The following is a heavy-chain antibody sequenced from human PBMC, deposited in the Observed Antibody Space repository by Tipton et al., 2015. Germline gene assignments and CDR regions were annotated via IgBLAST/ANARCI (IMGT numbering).Heavy chain of an antibody. CDR1: GFTFSRYE. V-gene: IGHV3-48*03. Sequence: SLRLSCAASGFTFSRYEVNWVRQAPGKGLEWVSKITSSGTPRFYTASVKGRFTISRDNAKNSLYLQMNSLRVEDTAVYYCARSGGYGWDYWGQGALVTVSS. CDR2: ITSSGTPR. D-gene: IGHD5-12*01. CDR3: ARSGGYGWDY. J-gene: IGHJ4*02.